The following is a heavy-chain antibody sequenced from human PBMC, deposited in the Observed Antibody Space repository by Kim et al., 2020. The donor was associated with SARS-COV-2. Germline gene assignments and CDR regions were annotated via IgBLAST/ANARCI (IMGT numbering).Heavy chain of an antibody. D-gene: IGHD3-10*01. V-gene: IGHV3-21*01. CDR3: VRGGKYFDL. CDR2: ITSSSTYI. CDR1: GFTFSSYS. J-gene: IGHJ2*01. Sequence: GGSLRLSCAGSGFTFSSYSMNWVRQAPGKGLEWVSSITSSSTYIYYADSVKCRFTISRDNAKNSVSLQMNSLRAEDAAVYYCVRGGKYFDLWGRGPLV.